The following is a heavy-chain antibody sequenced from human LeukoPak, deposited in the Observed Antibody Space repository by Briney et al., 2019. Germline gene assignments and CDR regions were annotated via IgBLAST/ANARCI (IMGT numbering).Heavy chain of an antibody. V-gene: IGHV4-59*01. Sequence: PSETLSLTCTVSGGSISSYYWSCIRQPPGKGLEWIGYIYYSGSTSYNPSLKSRVTISVDTSRNQFSLKLSSVAAADTAVYYCARDSMGSYNYWGQGTLVTVSS. D-gene: IGHD3-10*01. CDR2: IYYSGST. CDR3: ARDSMGSYNY. CDR1: GGSISSYY. J-gene: IGHJ4*02.